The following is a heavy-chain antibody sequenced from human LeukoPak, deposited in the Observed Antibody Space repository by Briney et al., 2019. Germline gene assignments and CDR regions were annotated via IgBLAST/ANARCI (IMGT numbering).Heavy chain of an antibody. CDR2: IYYSGST. Sequence: SSETLSLTCTVSGGSISSGDYYWSWIRQPPGKGLEWIGYIYYSGSTCYNPSLKSRVTISIDTSKNQFSLKLNSVTAADTAVYYCARPSTYYYDSSYFDYWGRGTLVTVSS. D-gene: IGHD3-22*01. CDR3: ARPSTYYYDSSYFDY. J-gene: IGHJ4*02. CDR1: GGSISSGDYY. V-gene: IGHV4-30-4*08.